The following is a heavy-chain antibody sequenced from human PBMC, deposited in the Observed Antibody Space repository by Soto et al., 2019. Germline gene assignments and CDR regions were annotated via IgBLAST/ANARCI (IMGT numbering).Heavy chain of an antibody. V-gene: IGHV1-69*01. J-gene: IGHJ6*02. CDR3: ARVMYSSSSAYSYYGMDV. D-gene: IGHD6-6*01. CDR2: IIPIFGTA. Sequence: QVQLVQSGAEVKKPGSSVKVSCKASGGTFSSYAISWVRQAPGQGLEWMGGIIPIFGTANYAQKFQGRVTMTADESTSTAYMELSSLRSEDTAVYYCARVMYSSSSAYSYYGMDVWGQGTTVTVSS. CDR1: GGTFSSYA.